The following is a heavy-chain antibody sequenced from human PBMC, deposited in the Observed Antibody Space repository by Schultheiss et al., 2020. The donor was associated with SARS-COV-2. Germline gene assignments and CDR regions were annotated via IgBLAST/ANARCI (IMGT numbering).Heavy chain of an antibody. Sequence: GGSLRLSCAASGFTFSTYAMSWVRQAPGKGLEWVSYISSSSSTIYYADSVKGRFTISRDNAKNSLYLQMNSLRAEDTAVFYCATPYCGGDCYRGGGAFDIWGQGTMVTVSS. CDR1: GFTFSTYA. V-gene: IGHV3-48*01. D-gene: IGHD2-21*01. J-gene: IGHJ3*02. CDR2: ISSSSSTI. CDR3: ATPYCGGDCYRGGGAFDI.